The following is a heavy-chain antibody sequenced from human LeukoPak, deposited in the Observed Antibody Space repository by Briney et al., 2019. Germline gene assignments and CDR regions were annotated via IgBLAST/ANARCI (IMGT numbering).Heavy chain of an antibody. V-gene: IGHV4-39*01. CDR1: GGSISSSSYS. D-gene: IGHD3-22*01. J-gene: IGHJ5*02. CDR2: IYYSGST. CDR3: ARQAYYDSSGYYPDWFDP. Sequence: SETLSLTCTVSGGSISSSSYSWGWIRQPPGKGLEWIGSIYYSGSTYYNPSLKSRVTISVDTSKNQFSLKLSSVTAADTAVYYCARQAYYDSSGYYPDWFDPWGQGTLVTVSS.